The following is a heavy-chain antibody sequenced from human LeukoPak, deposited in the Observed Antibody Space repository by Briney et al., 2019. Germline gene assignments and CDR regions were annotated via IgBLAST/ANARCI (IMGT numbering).Heavy chain of an antibody. V-gene: IGHV1-2*02. CDR2: INPNRGGT. Sequence: ASVKVSCKASGYTFAGYYVHWVRQAPGQGLEWMGWINPNRGGTNYAQKFQGRVTMTRDTSISTAYMELSRLRSDDTAVYYCTKGEYGAYAFHYWGQGTLVTVSS. CDR1: GYTFAGYY. D-gene: IGHD4-17*01. CDR3: TKGEYGAYAFHY. J-gene: IGHJ4*02.